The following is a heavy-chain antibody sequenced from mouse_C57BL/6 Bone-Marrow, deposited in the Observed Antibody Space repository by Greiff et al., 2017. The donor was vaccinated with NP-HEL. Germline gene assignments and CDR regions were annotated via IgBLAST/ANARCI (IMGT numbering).Heavy chain of an antibody. CDR3: ARQDYYGSSWYYAMDY. Sequence: EVKVVESGGDLVKPGGSLKLSCAASGFTFSSYGMSWVRQTPDKRLEWVATISSGGSYTYYPDRVKGRFTISRDNAKNTLYLQMSSLKSEDTAMYYCARQDYYGSSWYYAMDYWGQGTSVTVSS. D-gene: IGHD1-1*01. J-gene: IGHJ4*01. CDR1: GFTFSSYG. V-gene: IGHV5-6*01. CDR2: ISSGGSYT.